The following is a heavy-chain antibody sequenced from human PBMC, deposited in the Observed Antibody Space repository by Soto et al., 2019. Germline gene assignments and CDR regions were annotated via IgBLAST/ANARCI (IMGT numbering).Heavy chain of an antibody. Sequence: SETLSLTCSVSGGINNYYWSWIRQPAGKGLEWIGRVHVSGDTNYNPSLSSRVTMSVDRSTNQFSLKLTSMNAADTAIYYCAREIQGPLDWFGPWGQGTLVTVSS. D-gene: IGHD5-18*01. CDR1: GGINNYY. J-gene: IGHJ5*02. V-gene: IGHV4-4*07. CDR3: AREIQGPLDWFGP. CDR2: VHVSGDT.